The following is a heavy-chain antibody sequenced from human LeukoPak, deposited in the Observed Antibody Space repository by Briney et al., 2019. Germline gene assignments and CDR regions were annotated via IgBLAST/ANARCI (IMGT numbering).Heavy chain of an antibody. CDR3: ARLGTGHRGYPNWFGP. Sequence: PSETLSLTCTVSGGSISSGDYYWSWIRQPPGKGLEWIGYIYYSGSTYYNPSLKSRVTISVDKSKNQFSLKLSSVTAADTAVYYCARLGTGHRGYPNWFGPWGQGTLVTVSS. J-gene: IGHJ5*02. D-gene: IGHD1-1*01. CDR1: GGSISSGDYY. V-gene: IGHV4-30-4*01. CDR2: IYYSGST.